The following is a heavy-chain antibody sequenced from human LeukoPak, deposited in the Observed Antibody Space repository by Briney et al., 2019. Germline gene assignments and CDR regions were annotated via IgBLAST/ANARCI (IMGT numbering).Heavy chain of an antibody. CDR1: GFTFSGFW. J-gene: IGHJ3*01. D-gene: IGHD6-6*01. Sequence: GGSLRLSCAVSGFTFSGFWMSWSRQAPGKGLEWVASINSDGSEGYYADVVKGRFTISRDNAKNSLYLQINSLRAEDTAVYYCARSSYSSSSSVWGQGTMVTVSA. V-gene: IGHV3-7*03. CDR2: INSDGSEG. CDR3: ARSSYSSSSSV.